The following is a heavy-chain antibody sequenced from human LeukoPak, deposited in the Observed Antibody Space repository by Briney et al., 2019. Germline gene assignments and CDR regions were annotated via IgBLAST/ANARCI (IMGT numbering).Heavy chain of an antibody. CDR2: INPNSGGT. CDR1: AYTFTGYY. D-gene: IGHD6-13*01. CDR3: ASGYSSSSWANYYYYGMDV. V-gene: IGHV1-2*02. Sequence: GASVKVSCKASAYTFTGYYMHWVRQAPGQGLEWMGWINPNSGGTNYAQKFQGRVTMTRDTSISTAYMELSRLRSDDTAVYYCASGYSSSSWANYYYYGMDVWGQGTTVTVSS. J-gene: IGHJ6*02.